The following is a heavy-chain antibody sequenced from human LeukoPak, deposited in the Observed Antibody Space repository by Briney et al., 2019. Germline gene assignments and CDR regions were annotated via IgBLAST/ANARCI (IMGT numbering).Heavy chain of an antibody. J-gene: IGHJ4*02. CDR3: APIGVGY. D-gene: IGHD2-8*01. CDR1: GLTFSSNW. CDR2: IKSDGSST. V-gene: IGHV3-74*01. Sequence: PGGSLRLSCVASGLTFSSNWHWVRQAPGQGLVWVSRIKSDGSSTSYADSVKSRFTISRYSAKTTLYLQMNSLRVEDTAVYYCAPIGVGYWGQGTLVTVSS.